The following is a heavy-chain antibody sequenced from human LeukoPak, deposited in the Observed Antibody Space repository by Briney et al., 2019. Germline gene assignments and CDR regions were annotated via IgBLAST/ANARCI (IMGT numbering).Heavy chain of an antibody. D-gene: IGHD3-10*01. CDR3: SRPSYGPNDY. Sequence: GGSLRLSCAASGFTISSNYMSWVRQAPGKGLEWVSVIYSGGSTYYTDSVKGRFTISRDNSKNTLYLQMNSLRAEDTAVYYCSRPSYGPNDYWGQGTLVTVSS. CDR2: IYSGGST. V-gene: IGHV3-66*04. J-gene: IGHJ4*02. CDR1: GFTISSNY.